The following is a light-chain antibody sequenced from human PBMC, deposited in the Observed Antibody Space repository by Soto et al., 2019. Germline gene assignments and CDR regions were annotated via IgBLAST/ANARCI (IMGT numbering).Light chain of an antibody. J-gene: IGKJ1*01. Sequence: DIQVTQSPSTLSASVGDRVTIICRASQSISTWLSWYQQKPGKAPKVLIYKASNLQSGVSSRFSGSGSGTEFTLTISSLQPDDFATYYCQDYNSWPFGQVTKV. CDR2: KAS. CDR1: QSISTW. CDR3: QDYNSWP. V-gene: IGKV1-5*03.